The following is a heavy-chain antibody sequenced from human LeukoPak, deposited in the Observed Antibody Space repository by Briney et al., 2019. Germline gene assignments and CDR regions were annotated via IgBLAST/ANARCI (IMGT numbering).Heavy chain of an antibody. D-gene: IGHD4/OR15-4a*01. CDR1: GGSISSSSYY. CDR2: IYYSGST. Sequence: PSETLSLTCTVSGGSISSSSYYWGWIRQPPGKGLEWIGSIYYSGSTYYNPSLKSRVTISVDTSKNQFSLKLSSVTAADTAVYYCASMAMTRELAVLDWYFDLWGRGTLVTVSS. J-gene: IGHJ2*01. V-gene: IGHV4-39*07. CDR3: ASMAMTRELAVLDWYFDL.